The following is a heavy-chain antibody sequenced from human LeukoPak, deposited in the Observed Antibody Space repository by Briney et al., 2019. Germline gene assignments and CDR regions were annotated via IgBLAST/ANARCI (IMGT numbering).Heavy chain of an antibody. D-gene: IGHD3-3*01. CDR1: GYTFSSHT. Sequence: ASVKVSCKASGYTFSSHTMHWVRQAPGQRLEWMGWINAGNGNTKYSQKFQGRVTITRDTSASTAYMELSSLRSEDTAVYYCARGSLYYDFWSGYLEANGMDVWGQGTTVTVSS. CDR3: ARGSLYYDFWSGYLEANGMDV. J-gene: IGHJ6*02. V-gene: IGHV1-3*01. CDR2: INAGNGNT.